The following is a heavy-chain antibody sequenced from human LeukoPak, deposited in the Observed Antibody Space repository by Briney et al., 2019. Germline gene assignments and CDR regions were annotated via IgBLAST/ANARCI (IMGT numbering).Heavy chain of an antibody. Sequence: GGSLRLSCAASGLSFSRYTMNWVRQAPGKGLEWVSFISSSGDYRYYADSVRGRFTISRDNSKNTLYLQMNSLRAEDTAVYYCAKDRAVLRYFDWLLPFDYWGQGTLVTVSS. CDR2: ISSSGDYR. D-gene: IGHD3-9*01. CDR3: AKDRAVLRYFDWLLPFDY. J-gene: IGHJ4*02. V-gene: IGHV3-21*01. CDR1: GLSFSRYT.